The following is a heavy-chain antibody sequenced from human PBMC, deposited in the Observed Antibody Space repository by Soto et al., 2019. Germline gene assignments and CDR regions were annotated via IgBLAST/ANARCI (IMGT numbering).Heavy chain of an antibody. J-gene: IGHJ6*02. D-gene: IGHD4-17*01. Sequence: PSETLSLTCTVSGGSISSYYWSWIRQPPGKGLEWIGYIYYSGSTNYNPSLKSRVTISVDTSKNQFSLKLSSVTAADTAVYYCARTHDYGGNSPYYYYGMDVWGQGTTVTVSS. V-gene: IGHV4-59*01. CDR2: IYYSGST. CDR1: GGSISSYY. CDR3: ARTHDYGGNSPYYYYGMDV.